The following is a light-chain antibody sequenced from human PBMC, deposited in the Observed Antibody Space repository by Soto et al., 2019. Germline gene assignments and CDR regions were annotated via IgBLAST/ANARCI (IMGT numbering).Light chain of an antibody. CDR3: QSYDSSLSGVV. CDR2: GNN. V-gene: IGLV1-40*01. J-gene: IGLJ2*01. Sequence: QAVVTQAPSVSGAPGQRVTISCTGSRSNIGAGYDVHWYRQLPGTAPELLIYGNNNRPSGVPDRFSDSKSGTSASLAITGLQAEDEADYYCQSYDSSLSGVVFGGGTKVTVL. CDR1: RSNIGAGYD.